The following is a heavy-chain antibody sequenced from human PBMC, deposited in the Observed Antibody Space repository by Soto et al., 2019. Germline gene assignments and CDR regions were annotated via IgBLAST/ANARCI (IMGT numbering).Heavy chain of an antibody. CDR3: ATGAKNYDFWSGYSLGQSSRGDHYYYYGMDV. D-gene: IGHD3-3*01. Sequence: GASVKVSCKASGGTFSSYAISWVRQAPGQGLEWMGGIIPIFGTANYAQKFQGRVTITADESTSTAYMELSSLRSEDTAVYYCATGAKNYDFWSGYSLGQSSRGDHYYYYGMDVWGQGTTVTVSS. CDR1: GGTFSSYA. J-gene: IGHJ6*02. V-gene: IGHV1-69*13. CDR2: IIPIFGTA.